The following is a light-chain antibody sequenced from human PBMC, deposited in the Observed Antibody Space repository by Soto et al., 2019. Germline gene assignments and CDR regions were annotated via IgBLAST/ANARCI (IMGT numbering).Light chain of an antibody. Sequence: TAPPSVTAAPGQKVPVSCSGSSSNIGNTYVSWYQQLTLTADRLLISYINTRHSWIPDRFSGSKSCTSATLVLPCPQTGDEADYYCGTWDSSLIAVVCGTGTKVT. CDR3: GTWDSSLIAVV. CDR2: YIN. CDR1: SSNIGNTY. J-gene: IGLJ1*01. V-gene: IGLV1-51*01.